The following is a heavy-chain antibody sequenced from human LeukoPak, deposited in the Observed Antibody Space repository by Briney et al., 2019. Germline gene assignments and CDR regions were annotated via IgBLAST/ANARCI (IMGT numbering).Heavy chain of an antibody. CDR2: INPNSGGT. V-gene: IGHV1-2*02. Sequence: ASVKVSCKASGYTFTGYYMHWVRQAPGQGLEWMGWINPNSGGTNYAQKFQGRVTMTRDTSISTAYMELSRLRSDDTAVYYCARVAVTTIRLPNYYYGMDVWGQGTTVTVSS. D-gene: IGHD2-21*02. CDR1: GYTFTGYY. CDR3: ARVAVTTIRLPNYYYGMDV. J-gene: IGHJ6*02.